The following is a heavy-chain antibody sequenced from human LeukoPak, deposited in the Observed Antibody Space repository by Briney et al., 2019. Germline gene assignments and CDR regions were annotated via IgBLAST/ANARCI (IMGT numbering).Heavy chain of an antibody. Sequence: PSETLSLTCAVYGGSFSGYYWSWIRQPPGKGLEWIGEINHSGSTNYNPSLKSRVTISVDTSKNQFSLKLSSVTAADTAVYYCARIAYYDILTGYSIDAFDIWGQGTMVTVSS. CDR3: ARIAYYDILTGYSIDAFDI. J-gene: IGHJ3*02. V-gene: IGHV4-34*01. CDR2: INHSGST. D-gene: IGHD3-9*01. CDR1: GGSFSGYY.